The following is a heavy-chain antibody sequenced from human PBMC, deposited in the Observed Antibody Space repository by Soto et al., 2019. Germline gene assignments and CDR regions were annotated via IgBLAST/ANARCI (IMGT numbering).Heavy chain of an antibody. J-gene: IGHJ3*02. D-gene: IGHD6-19*01. CDR1: GYTFTGYY. CDR2: INPNSGGT. V-gene: IGHV1-2*04. CDR3: ARESYSSGWYGGAFDI. Sequence: ASVKVSCKASGYTFTGYYMHWVRQAPGQGLEWMGWINPNSGGTNYAQKFQGWVTMTRDTSISTAYMELSRLRSDDTAVYYCARESYSSGWYGGAFDIWGQGAMVPVSS.